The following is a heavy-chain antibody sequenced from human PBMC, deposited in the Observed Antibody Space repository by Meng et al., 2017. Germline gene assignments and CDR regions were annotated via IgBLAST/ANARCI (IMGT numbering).Heavy chain of an antibody. CDR1: GFTFSDYY. V-gene: IGHV3-69-1*01. Sequence: GESLKISCAASGFTFSDYYMNWVRQAPGKGLEWVSSISSSSTIYYADSVKGRFTISRDNAKNSLYLQMNSLRAEDTAVYYCGEDGYTYDWYFDLWGRGTLVTVSS. CDR3: GEDGYTYDWYFDL. D-gene: IGHD5-24*01. CDR2: ISSSSTI. J-gene: IGHJ2*01.